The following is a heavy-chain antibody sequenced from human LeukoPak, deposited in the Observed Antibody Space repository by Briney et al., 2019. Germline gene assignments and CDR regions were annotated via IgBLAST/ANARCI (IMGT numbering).Heavy chain of an antibody. J-gene: IGHJ3*02. V-gene: IGHV4-61*01. CDR1: GGSVSSGSYY. D-gene: IGHD2-2*01. CDR2: IYYSGST. CDR3: ARAGDIVVVPAARRLAFDI. Sequence: SETLSLTCTVSGGSVSSGSYYWSWIRQPPGKGLEWIGYIYYSGSTNYNPSLKSRVTISVDTSKNQFSLKLSSVTAADTAVYYCARAGDIVVVPAARRLAFDIWGQGTMVTVSS.